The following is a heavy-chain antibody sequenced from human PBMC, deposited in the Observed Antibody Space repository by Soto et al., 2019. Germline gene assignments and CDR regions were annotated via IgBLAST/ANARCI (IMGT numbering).Heavy chain of an antibody. J-gene: IGHJ5*02. CDR3: ARRDIGAGWFYP. V-gene: IGHV1-69*13. CDR1: GGTFSSYA. CDR2: IIPIFGTA. D-gene: IGHD3-16*02. Sequence: SVKVSCKASGGTFSSYAISWVRQAPGQGLEWMGGIIPIFGTANYARKFQGRVTITADESTSTAYMELSSLRSKDTAVYYCARRDIGAGWFYPWDQGILVTVAS.